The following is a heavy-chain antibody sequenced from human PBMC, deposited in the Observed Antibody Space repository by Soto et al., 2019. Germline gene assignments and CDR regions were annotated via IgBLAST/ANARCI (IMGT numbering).Heavy chain of an antibody. J-gene: IGHJ6*02. D-gene: IGHD3-10*01. CDR1: GGTFSSYV. CDR2: IIPLFGTA. Sequence: QVQLVQSGAEVKKPGSSVKVSCKASGGTFSSYVISWVRQAPGQGLEWMGGIIPLFGTANYAQKFQDRVTITADESTNTAYMELSSLRYEDTAVYYCVRGEISTTYYHYYGMDVWGQGTTVTVSS. CDR3: VRGEISTTYYHYYGMDV. V-gene: IGHV1-69*12.